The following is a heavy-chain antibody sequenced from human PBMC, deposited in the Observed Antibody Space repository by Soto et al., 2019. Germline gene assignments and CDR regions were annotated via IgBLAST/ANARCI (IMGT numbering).Heavy chain of an antibody. V-gene: IGHV1-69*01. CDR1: GGTLSNYA. J-gene: IGHJ4*02. CDR2: VIPIFSIM. Sequence: QVQLVQSGAEVKKPGPSMKVSCKASGGTLSNYAIAWVRLAPGQGLEWVGGVIPIFSIMKYAQKFQDRVTFTADDSTNTAYMELSSLTSEDTAVYYCARGRTTFGVVDFDYWGQGTLVTVSS. D-gene: IGHD3-3*01. CDR3: ARGRTTFGVVDFDY.